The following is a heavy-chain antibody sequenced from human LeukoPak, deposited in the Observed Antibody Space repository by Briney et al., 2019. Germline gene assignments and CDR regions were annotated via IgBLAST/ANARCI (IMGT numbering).Heavy chain of an antibody. Sequence: SETLSLTCTVSGGSISSYYWGWIRQPPGKGLEWIGSIFYNENRYFSGTSDYNPSLKSRVTISGDTSKNQFSLMLSSVTAADTAVYYCARDFDYWGRGTLVTVSS. J-gene: IGHJ4*02. V-gene: IGHV4-39*07. CDR2: IFYNENRYFSGTS. CDR1: GGSISSYY. CDR3: ARDFDY.